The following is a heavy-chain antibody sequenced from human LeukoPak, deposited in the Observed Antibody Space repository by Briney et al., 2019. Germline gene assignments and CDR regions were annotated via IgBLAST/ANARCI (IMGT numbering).Heavy chain of an antibody. Sequence: SETLSLTCTVSGGSISSSSYYWGWIRQPPGKGLEWIGSIYYSGSTYYNPSLKSRVTISVDTSKNQFSLKLSSVTAADTAVYYCARADILTGYLLFDYWGQGTLVTVSS. J-gene: IGHJ4*02. CDR2: IYYSGST. V-gene: IGHV4-39*01. CDR3: ARADILTGYLLFDY. D-gene: IGHD3-9*01. CDR1: GGSISSSSYY.